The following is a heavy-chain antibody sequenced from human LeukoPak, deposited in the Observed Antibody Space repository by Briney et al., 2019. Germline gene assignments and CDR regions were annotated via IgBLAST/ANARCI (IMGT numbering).Heavy chain of an antibody. CDR3: AMNWNCDY. V-gene: IGHV3-64D*06. CDR1: GFTFSSNA. CDR2: ISTNGGST. D-gene: IGHD1-1*01. Sequence: GGSLRLSCSGSGFTFSSNAMHWVRQAPGKGLEYVSGISTNGGSTYYADSVKGRFTVSRDNSKNTLHLQMSSLRAEDTAVYYCAMNWNCDYWGQGTLVTVSS. J-gene: IGHJ4*02.